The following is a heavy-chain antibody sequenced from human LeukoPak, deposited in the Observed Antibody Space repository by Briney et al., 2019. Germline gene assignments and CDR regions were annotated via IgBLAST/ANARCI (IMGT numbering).Heavy chain of an antibody. J-gene: IGHJ4*02. CDR3: AREREKTNLMVLFDY. D-gene: IGHD2-8*01. V-gene: IGHV3-7*01. Sequence: ETLSLTCTVSGGSISSYYWSWIRQAPGKGLEWVANIKEDGSEKYYVDSVKGRFSISRDNAKNSLYLQMYSLRVEDTAVYYCAREREKTNLMVLFDYWGQGILVTVSS. CDR1: GGSISSYY. CDR2: IKEDGSEK.